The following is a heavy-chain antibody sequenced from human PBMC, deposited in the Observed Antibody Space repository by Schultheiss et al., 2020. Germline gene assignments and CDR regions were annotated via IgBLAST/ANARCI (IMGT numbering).Heavy chain of an antibody. CDR1: GGTFSSYA. Sequence: SVKVSCKASGGTFSSYAISWVRQAPRQGLEWMGGIIPIFGTANYAQKFQGRVTITADESTSTAYMELSSLRSEDTAVYYCARDLYYYGSGSYFLVYYMDVWGKGTTVTVSS. CDR2: IIPIFGTA. J-gene: IGHJ6*03. V-gene: IGHV1-69*13. D-gene: IGHD3-10*01. CDR3: ARDLYYYGSGSYFLVYYMDV.